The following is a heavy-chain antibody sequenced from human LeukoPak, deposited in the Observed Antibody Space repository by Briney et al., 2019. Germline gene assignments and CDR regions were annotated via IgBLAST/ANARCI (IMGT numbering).Heavy chain of an antibody. CDR3: ARRAAEWELLDY. CDR2: ISHDGSNK. Sequence: PGRSLRLSCAASGFTFNSYTMHWVRQAPGRGLEWVALISHDGSNKDYAASVKGRFTISRDNSKNTLYLQVNSLRAEDTAVYYCARRAAEWELLDYWGQGTLLTVSS. CDR1: GFTFNSYT. D-gene: IGHD1-26*01. J-gene: IGHJ4*02. V-gene: IGHV3-30-3*01.